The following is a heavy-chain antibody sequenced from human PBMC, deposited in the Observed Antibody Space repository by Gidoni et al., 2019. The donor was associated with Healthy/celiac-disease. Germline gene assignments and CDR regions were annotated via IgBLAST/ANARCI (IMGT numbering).Heavy chain of an antibody. J-gene: IGHJ4*02. CDR1: GFTFSGYG. CDR2: IPNDGSKK. D-gene: IGHD6-19*01. Sequence: QVQLVEPGGGVVQPGRSLRLACAASGFTFSGYGMHWVSQAPGKGRGGGEVIPNDGSKKNYEDSVKGQLTISRENSKNTLYLQRNSLGVEETAVYYCAKGGGEQWLVPYYFDYWGQGTLVTVSS. V-gene: IGHV3-30*18. CDR3: AKGGGEQWLVPYYFDY.